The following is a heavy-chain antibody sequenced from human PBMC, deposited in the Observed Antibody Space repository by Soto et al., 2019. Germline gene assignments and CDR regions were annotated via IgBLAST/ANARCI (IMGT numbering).Heavy chain of an antibody. Sequence: GESLKISCKGSGYSFTSYWIGWVRQMPGKGLEWMGIIYPGDSDTRYSPSFQGQVTISADKSISTAYLQWSSLKASDTAMYYCARASYCTNGVCYTDAFDIWGQGTMVTVSS. J-gene: IGHJ3*02. V-gene: IGHV5-51*01. CDR1: GYSFTSYW. D-gene: IGHD2-8*01. CDR2: IYPGDSDT. CDR3: ARASYCTNGVCYTDAFDI.